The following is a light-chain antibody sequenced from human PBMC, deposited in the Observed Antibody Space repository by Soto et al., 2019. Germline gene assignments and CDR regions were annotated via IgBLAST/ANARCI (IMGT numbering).Light chain of an antibody. Sequence: EIVLTQSPGTLSLSPGERATLSCRASETVRNNYLAWYQQKPGQAPRLLVDYASSRAAGIPDRFSGSGSGTDFTLTISRLELEDSAVYYCQQCATTPRTFGQGTKVEIK. V-gene: IGKV3-20*01. CDR1: ETVRNNY. J-gene: IGKJ1*01. CDR3: QQCATTPRT. CDR2: YAS.